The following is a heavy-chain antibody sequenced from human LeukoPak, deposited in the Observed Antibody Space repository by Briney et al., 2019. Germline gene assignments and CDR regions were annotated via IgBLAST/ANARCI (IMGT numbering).Heavy chain of an antibody. CDR1: GFTFSSYG. CDR3: AKVAGEMDLQFYYFDY. D-gene: IGHD5-24*01. Sequence: GGSLRLSCAASGFTFSSYGMYWVRQAPGKGLEWVAVISYDGSNKYYADSVKGRFTISRDNSKNTLYLQMNSLRAEDTAVYYCAKVAGEMDLQFYYFDYWGQGTLVTVSS. V-gene: IGHV3-30*18. J-gene: IGHJ4*02. CDR2: ISYDGSNK.